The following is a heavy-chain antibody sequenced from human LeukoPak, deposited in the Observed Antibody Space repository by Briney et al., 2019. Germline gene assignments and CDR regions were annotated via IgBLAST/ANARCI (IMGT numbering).Heavy chain of an antibody. V-gene: IGHV4-39*07. CDR3: AREGVTIFGVVISVDY. CDR1: GGSISSSSYY. J-gene: IGHJ4*02. D-gene: IGHD3-3*01. Sequence: SETLSLTCTVSGGSISSSSYYWGWIRQPPGKGLEWIGSIYYSGSTNYNPSLKSRVTISVDTSKNQFSLKLSSVTAADTAVYYCAREGVTIFGVVISVDYWGQGTLVTVSS. CDR2: IYYSGST.